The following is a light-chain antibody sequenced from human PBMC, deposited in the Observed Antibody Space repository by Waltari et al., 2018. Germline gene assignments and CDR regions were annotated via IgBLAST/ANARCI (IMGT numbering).Light chain of an antibody. CDR3: QQYGSSPVV. J-gene: IGKJ5*01. Sequence: EFVLTQSPGTLSLSPGERATLTCRASQSVSSSYLAWDQQKPGQAPRLLIYGASSRATGIPDRFSGSGSGTDFTLTSSRLEPEDFAVYYCQQYGSSPVVFGQGTRLEIK. CDR1: QSVSSSY. CDR2: GAS. V-gene: IGKV3-20*01.